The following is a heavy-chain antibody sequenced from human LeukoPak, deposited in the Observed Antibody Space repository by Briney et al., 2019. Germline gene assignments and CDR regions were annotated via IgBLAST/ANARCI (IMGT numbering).Heavy chain of an antibody. D-gene: IGHD4-17*01. CDR3: AKDLTDGDYLFDY. CDR1: GFTFSSYS. V-gene: IGHV3-21*01. CDR2: ISSSSSYI. Sequence: GGSLRLSCAASGFTFSSYSMNWVRQAPGKGLEWVSSISSSSSYIYYADSVKGRFTISRDNAKNSLYLQMNSLRAEDTAVYYCAKDLTDGDYLFDYWGQGTLVTVSS. J-gene: IGHJ4*02.